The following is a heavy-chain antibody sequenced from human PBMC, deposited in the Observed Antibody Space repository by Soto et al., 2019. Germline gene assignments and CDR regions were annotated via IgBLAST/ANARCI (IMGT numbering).Heavy chain of an antibody. D-gene: IGHD3-3*01. V-gene: IGHV3-30-3*01. CDR2: VSYDGGNR. CDR3: AREAGLLQWLDAPLDN. CDR1: GFTFSNYA. J-gene: IGHJ4*02. Sequence: PGGSLRLSCAATGFTFSNYAMHWVRQAPGKGLEWVAVVSYDGGNRYYADVAKGRFTISRDNSKNTVYLQMNSLRPEDTAVYYCAREAGLLQWLDAPLDNWGRGTLVTVSS.